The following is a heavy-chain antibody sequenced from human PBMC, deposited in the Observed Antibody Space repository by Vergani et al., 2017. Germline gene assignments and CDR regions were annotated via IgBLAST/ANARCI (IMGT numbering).Heavy chain of an antibody. CDR2: IIPIFGTA. Sequence: QVQLVQSGAEVKKPGSSVKVSCKASGGTFSSYAISWVRQAPGQGLEWMGGIIPIFGTANYAQKFQGRVTITADESTSTAYMELSSLRSEDTAVYYWARDQCLHFNCSRTSCYGKTCWFDPWGQGTLVTVSS. CDR1: GGTFSSYA. V-gene: IGHV1-69*01. D-gene: IGHD2-2*01. CDR3: ARDQCLHFNCSRTSCYGKTCWFDP. J-gene: IGHJ5*02.